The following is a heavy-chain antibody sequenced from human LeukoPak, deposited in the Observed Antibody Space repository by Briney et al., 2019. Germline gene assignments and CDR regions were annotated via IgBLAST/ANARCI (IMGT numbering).Heavy chain of an antibody. D-gene: IGHD5-24*01. CDR1: GGTFSSYA. V-gene: IGHV1-69*05. J-gene: IGHJ4*02. Sequence: GASVKVSCKASGGTFSSYAISWVRQAPGQGLEWMGGIIPIFGTANYAQKFQGRVTITTEESTSTAYMELSSLRSEDTAVYYCARGYRDGYNFHWGQGTLVTVSS. CDR3: ARGYRDGYNFH. CDR2: IIPIFGTA.